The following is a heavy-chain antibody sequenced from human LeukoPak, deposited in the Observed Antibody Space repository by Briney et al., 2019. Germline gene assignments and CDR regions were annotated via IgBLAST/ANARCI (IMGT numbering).Heavy chain of an antibody. CDR1: GYTFTSYY. Sequence: ASVQVSCKASGYTFTSYYMHWVRQAPGQGLEWMGIINPSGGSTSYAQKFQGRVTMTRDMSTSTVYMELSSLRSEDTAVYYCARRNYYYYMDVWDKGTTVTVSS. V-gene: IGHV1-46*01. J-gene: IGHJ6*03. CDR2: INPSGGST. CDR3: ARRNYYYYMDV.